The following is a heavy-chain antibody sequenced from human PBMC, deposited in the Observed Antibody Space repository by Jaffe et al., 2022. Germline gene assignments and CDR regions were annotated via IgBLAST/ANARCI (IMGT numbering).Heavy chain of an antibody. CDR2: TRNKANSYTT. CDR1: GFTFSDHY. CDR3: AREGWGNWNDQTAFDI. Sequence: EVQLVESGGGLVQPGGSLRLSCAASGFTFSDHYMDWVRQAPGKGLEWVGRTRNKANSYTTEYAASVKGRFTISRDDSKNSLYLQMNSLKTEDTAVYYCAREGWGNWNDQTAFDIWGQGTMVTVSS. D-gene: IGHD1-1*01. V-gene: IGHV3-72*01. J-gene: IGHJ3*02.